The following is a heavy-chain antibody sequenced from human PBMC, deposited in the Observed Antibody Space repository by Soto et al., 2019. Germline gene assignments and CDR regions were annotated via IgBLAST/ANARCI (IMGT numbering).Heavy chain of an antibody. CDR2: ISSNGGST. CDR1: GFTFSSYA. D-gene: IGHD2-15*01. V-gene: IGHV3-64*01. J-gene: IGHJ4*02. Sequence: GGSLRLSCAASGFTFSSYAMHWVRQAPGKGLEYVSAISSNGGSTYYANSVKGRFTISRDNSKNTLYLQMGSLRAEDMAVYYCARDLRRWSGVFDYWGQGTLVTVSS. CDR3: ARDLRRWSGVFDY.